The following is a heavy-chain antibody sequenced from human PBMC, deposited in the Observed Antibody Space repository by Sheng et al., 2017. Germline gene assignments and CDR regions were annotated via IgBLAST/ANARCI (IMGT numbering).Heavy chain of an antibody. CDR2: VNHSGST. V-gene: IGHV4-34*01. D-gene: IGHD3-10*01. CDR1: GGSFSGYY. Sequence: QVQLQQWGAGLLKPSETLSLTCAVYGGSFSGYYWSWIRQPPREGAWSGLGKVNHSGSTNYNPSLKSRVTISVDTSKNQFSLKLSSVTAADTAVYYCARGKRITMVRGVIFWFDPWGQGTLVTVSS. J-gene: IGHJ5*02. CDR3: ARGKRITMVRGVIFWFDP.